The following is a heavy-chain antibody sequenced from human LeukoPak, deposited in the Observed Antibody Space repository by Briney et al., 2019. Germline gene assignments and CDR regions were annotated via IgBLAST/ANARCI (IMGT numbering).Heavy chain of an antibody. J-gene: IGHJ3*02. Sequence: GGSLRLSCTTSGFTFGDYGMSWFRQAPGKGLEWVGFTRSKTYSGTPEYAASVKGRVTISRDDSKSIAYLQINSLKTGDTAVYYCSRDSHGDDAFDIWGQGTLVTVSS. V-gene: IGHV3-49*03. CDR1: GFTFGDYG. CDR3: SRDSHGDDAFDI. D-gene: IGHD2-21*02. CDR2: TRSKTYSGTP.